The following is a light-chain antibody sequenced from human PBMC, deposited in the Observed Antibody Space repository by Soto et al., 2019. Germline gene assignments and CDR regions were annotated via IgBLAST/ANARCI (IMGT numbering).Light chain of an antibody. J-gene: IGKJ4*01. V-gene: IGKV3-11*01. Sequence: EIVLTQSPATLSLSPGERATLSCRASQTVSSSLAWYQQKPGQAPRLLIYEASNRATGIPARFSGSGSGADFTLTISSLEPEDFELYCCQQHINWPLTFCGGTKVEIK. CDR1: QTVSSS. CDR3: QQHINWPLT. CDR2: EAS.